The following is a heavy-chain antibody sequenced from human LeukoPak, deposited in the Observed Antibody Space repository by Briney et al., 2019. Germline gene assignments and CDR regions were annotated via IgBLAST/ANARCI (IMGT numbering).Heavy chain of an antibody. CDR3: VKDLSTVTTDFDY. D-gene: IGHD4-17*01. CDR1: GFTFSSYA. V-gene: IGHV3-64D*09. J-gene: IGHJ4*02. CDR2: ISSNGGST. Sequence: GGSLRLSCSASGFTFSSYAMHWVRQAPGKGLEYVSAISSNGGSTYYADSVKGRFTISRDNSKNALYLQMSSLRAEDTAVYYCVKDLSTVTTDFDYWGQGTLVTVSS.